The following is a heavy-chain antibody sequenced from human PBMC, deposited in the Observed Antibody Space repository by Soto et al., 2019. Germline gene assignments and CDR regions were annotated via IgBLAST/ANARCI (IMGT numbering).Heavy chain of an antibody. D-gene: IGHD3-22*01. V-gene: IGHV4-59*01. CDR2: IYYSGST. J-gene: IGHJ4*02. Sequence: SETLSLTCTVSGGSISSYYWSWIRQPPGKGLEWIGYIYYSGSTNYNPSLKSRVTISVDTSKNQFTLKLSSVTAADTAVYYCARARVLIYYYDSIDGGFDYWGQGTLVTVSS. CDR1: GGSISSYY. CDR3: ARARVLIYYYDSIDGGFDY.